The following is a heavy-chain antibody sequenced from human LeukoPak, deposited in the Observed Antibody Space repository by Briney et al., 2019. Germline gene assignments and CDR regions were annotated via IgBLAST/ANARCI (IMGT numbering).Heavy chain of an antibody. CDR3: AKDALRAVPYYFDY. D-gene: IGHD3-10*01. V-gene: IGHV3-7*03. J-gene: IGHJ4*02. CDR1: GFTFTTYW. Sequence: GGSLRLSCAASGFTFTTYWMSWVRQAPGKGLEWVANIKQDGTEKYYVDSVKGRFTISRDNSKNTLYLQMNSLRAEDTAVYYCAKDALRAVPYYFDYWGQGTLVTVSS. CDR2: IKQDGTEK.